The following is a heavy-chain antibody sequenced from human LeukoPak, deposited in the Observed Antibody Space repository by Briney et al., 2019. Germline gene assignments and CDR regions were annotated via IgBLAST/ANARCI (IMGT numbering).Heavy chain of an antibody. D-gene: IGHD5-18*01. V-gene: IGHV3-20*01. J-gene: IGHJ4*02. Sequence: GGSLRLSCAASGFTFDDYGMSWVRQAPGKGLEWVSGINWNGGSTGYADSVKGRFTISRDNAKNSLHLQMNSLRAEDTALYHCAKDKGYSYGGNFDYWGQGTLVTVSS. CDR2: INWNGGST. CDR1: GFTFDDYG. CDR3: AKDKGYSYGGNFDY.